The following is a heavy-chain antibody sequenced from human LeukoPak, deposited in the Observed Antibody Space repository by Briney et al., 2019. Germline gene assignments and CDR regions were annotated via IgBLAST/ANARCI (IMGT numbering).Heavy chain of an antibody. Sequence: PGGSLRLSCAASGFIFSSYSMNWVRQAPGKGLEWVSFIYSSVTHYSDSVKGRFTISRDNSKNTLFLQMNSLRAEDTAVYYCARRAGAYSHPYDYWGQGTLVTVSS. D-gene: IGHD4/OR15-4a*01. V-gene: IGHV3-53*01. CDR2: IYSSVT. CDR3: ARRAGAYSHPYDY. CDR1: GFIFSSYS. J-gene: IGHJ4*02.